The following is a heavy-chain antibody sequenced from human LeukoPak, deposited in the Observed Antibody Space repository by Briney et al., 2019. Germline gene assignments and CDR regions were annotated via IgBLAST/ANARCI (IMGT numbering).Heavy chain of an antibody. CDR1: GFIFSSYG. CDR2: IRSDGSNK. D-gene: IGHD6-19*01. V-gene: IGHV3-30*02. CDR3: ARILDSAWGELGY. Sequence: QPGGSLRLSCAGSGFIFSSYGMHWVRQAPGKGLEWMAFIRSDGSNKYYADSVKGRFTISRDNSKNTLYLQMNSLRAEDTAVYYCARILDSAWGELGYWGQGTLVTVSS. J-gene: IGHJ4*02.